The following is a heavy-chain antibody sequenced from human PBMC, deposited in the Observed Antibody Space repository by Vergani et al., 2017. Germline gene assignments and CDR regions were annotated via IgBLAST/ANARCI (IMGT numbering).Heavy chain of an antibody. Sequence: EVQLEESGGGLVLPGRSLRLSCVASGFTSAGYAMHWVRQAPGKGLEWVSGISWNSNSIGYADSVKGRFTISRDNAKNSLYLQMNSLRAEDTALYYCEKDLGTSSGGGWFDPWGQGTLVTVSS. CDR2: ISWNSNSI. CDR3: EKDLGTSSGGGWFDP. J-gene: IGHJ5*02. V-gene: IGHV3-9*02. CDR1: GFTSAGYA. D-gene: IGHD6-6*01.